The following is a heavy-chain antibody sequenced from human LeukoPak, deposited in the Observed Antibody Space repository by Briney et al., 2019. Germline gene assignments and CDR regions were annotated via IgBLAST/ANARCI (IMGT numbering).Heavy chain of an antibody. CDR2: ISWNSGRI. CDR3: AKDFYRLGEFDAFDN. V-gene: IGHV3-9*01. D-gene: IGHD3-16*01. J-gene: IGHJ3*02. Sequence: GRSLRLSCAASGFTFDDYAMHWVRQAPGKGLEGVPGISWNSGRIGYADSVKGRFTISRDNAKNSLYLQMNSLRVEDTALYYCAKDFYRLGEFDAFDNWGQGTMVTVSS. CDR1: GFTFDDYA.